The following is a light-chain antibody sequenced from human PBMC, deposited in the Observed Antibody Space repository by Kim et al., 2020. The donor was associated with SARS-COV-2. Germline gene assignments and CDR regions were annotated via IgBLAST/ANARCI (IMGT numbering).Light chain of an antibody. J-gene: IGKJ4*01. CDR3: QQYYNSLLT. CDR1: QSLSSNF. Sequence: SPGERATLSCRASQSLSSNFLAWYQQKPGQAPRLLISDASSRAIGIPDRFSGSGSGTDFTLTISILEPEDFAVYYCQQYYNSLLTFGGGTKVDIK. CDR2: DAS. V-gene: IGKV3-20*01.